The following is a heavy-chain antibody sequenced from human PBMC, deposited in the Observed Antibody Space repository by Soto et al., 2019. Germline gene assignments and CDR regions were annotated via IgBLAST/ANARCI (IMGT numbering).Heavy chain of an antibody. Sequence: GESLKISCKGSGYSFTSYWIGWVRQMPGKGLEWMGIIYPGDSDTRYSPSFQGQVTISADKSISTAYLQWSSLKASDTAMYYCARVLYSSYYYYGMDVWGQGTTVTVSS. V-gene: IGHV5-51*01. CDR3: ARVLYSSYYYYGMDV. D-gene: IGHD2-8*01. J-gene: IGHJ6*02. CDR1: GYSFTSYW. CDR2: IYPGDSDT.